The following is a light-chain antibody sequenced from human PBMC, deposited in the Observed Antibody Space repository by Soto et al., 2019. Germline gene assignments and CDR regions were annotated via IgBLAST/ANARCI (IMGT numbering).Light chain of an antibody. CDR3: CSYAGNSLWV. V-gene: IGLV2-11*01. CDR2: DVS. CDR1: SSDVGGYNY. J-gene: IGLJ3*02. Sequence: QSALTQPRSVSGSPGQSVTITCTGTSSDVGGYNYVSWYQQHPGKAPKLVIYDVSKWPSGVPDRFSGSKSGNTASLTISGLKAEDEADYYCCSYAGNSLWVFGGGTKLTVL.